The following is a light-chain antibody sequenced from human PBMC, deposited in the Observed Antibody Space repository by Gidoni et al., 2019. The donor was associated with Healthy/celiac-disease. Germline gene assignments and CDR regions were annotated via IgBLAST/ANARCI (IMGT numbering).Light chain of an antibody. V-gene: IGKV3-11*01. J-gene: IGKJ4*01. Sequence: IVLTPSPATLSLSPGERATLSCRASQSVSSYLAWYQQKPGPAPRLLIYDASNRATGIPARFSGSGSVTDFTLTISSLEPEDFAVYYCQQRSNWPKLTFGGGTKVEIK. CDR3: QQRSNWPKLT. CDR1: QSVSSY. CDR2: DAS.